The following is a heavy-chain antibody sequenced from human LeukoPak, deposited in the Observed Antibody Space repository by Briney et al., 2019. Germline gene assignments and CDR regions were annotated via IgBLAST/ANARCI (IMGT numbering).Heavy chain of an antibody. CDR2: INHSGST. CDR3: ARGYSSGCTN. V-gene: IGHV4-34*01. CDR1: GGSFSGYY. J-gene: IGHJ4*02. D-gene: IGHD6-19*01. Sequence: SETLSLTCAVYGGSFSGYYWSWIRQPPGKGLEWIGEINHSGSTNYNPSLKSRVTISVDTSKNQFSLKLSSVTAADTAVYYCARGYSSGCTNRGQGTLVTVSS.